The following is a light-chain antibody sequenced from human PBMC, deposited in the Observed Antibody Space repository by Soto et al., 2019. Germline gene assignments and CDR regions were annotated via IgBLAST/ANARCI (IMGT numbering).Light chain of an antibody. CDR2: AAS. CDR3: QQSYSTPWT. CDR1: ENIASY. J-gene: IGKJ1*01. Sequence: DIQMTQSPSSLSASVGDRVTITCRASENIASYLNWYQQKPGKAPTLLVYAASSLESGAPPRFSGTVSGTDFTLTITSLQPDDLATYFCQQSYSTPWTFGQGTKVAL. V-gene: IGKV1-39*01.